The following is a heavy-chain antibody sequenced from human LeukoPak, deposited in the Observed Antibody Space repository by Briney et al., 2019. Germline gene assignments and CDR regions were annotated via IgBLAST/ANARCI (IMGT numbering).Heavy chain of an antibody. CDR2: IYYSGST. CDR3: ARESLRYGAFDI. J-gene: IGHJ3*02. Sequence: SQTLSLTCTVSGGSISSGDYYWSRIRQPPGKGLEWIGYIYYSGSTYYNPSLKSRVTISVDTSKNQFSLKLSSVTAADTAVYYCARESLRYGAFDIWGQGTMVTVSS. V-gene: IGHV4-30-4*01. CDR1: GGSISSGDYY. D-gene: IGHD5/OR15-5a*01.